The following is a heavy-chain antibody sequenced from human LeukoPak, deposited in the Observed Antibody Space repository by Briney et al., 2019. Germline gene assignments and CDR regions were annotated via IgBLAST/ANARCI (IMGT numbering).Heavy chain of an antibody. D-gene: IGHD2-2*01. V-gene: IGHV4-38-2*02. CDR2: VYTSGST. CDR1: GYSISSGYY. J-gene: IGHJ6*04. Sequence: SETLSLTCTVSGYSISSGYYWSWIRQPAGKGLEWIGRVYTSGSTDYNPSLKSRVTMSVDTSKNQFSLKLSSVTAADTAVYYCATSPHCSSTSCYRVWGKGTTVTVSS. CDR3: ATSPHCSSTSCYRV.